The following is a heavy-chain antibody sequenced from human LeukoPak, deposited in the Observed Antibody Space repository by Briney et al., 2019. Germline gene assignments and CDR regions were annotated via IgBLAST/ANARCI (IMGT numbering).Heavy chain of an antibody. J-gene: IGHJ4*02. D-gene: IGHD5-12*01. CDR2: INPSGGST. CDR1: GYTFSDYF. CDR3: ARRPNSGYDPYYFDY. Sequence: ASVKVSCKASGYTFSDYFIHWVRQAPGQGLEWMGIINPSGGSTSYAQKFQGRVTMTRDTSTSTVYMELSSLRSEDTAVYYCARRPNSGYDPYYFDYWGQGALVTVSS. V-gene: IGHV1-46*01.